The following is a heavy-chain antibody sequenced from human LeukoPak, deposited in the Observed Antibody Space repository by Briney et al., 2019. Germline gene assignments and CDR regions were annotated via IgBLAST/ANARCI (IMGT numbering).Heavy chain of an antibody. CDR2: ISGSGGST. CDR3: ARGIGQLEDY. Sequence: GGSLRLSCAASGFTFSSYAMSWVRQAPGKGLEWVSGISGSGGSTYYADSVKGRFTISRDNSKNTLYLQMNSLSAEDTAVYYCARGIGQLEDYWGQGTLVTVSS. V-gene: IGHV3-23*01. D-gene: IGHD6-13*01. J-gene: IGHJ4*02. CDR1: GFTFSSYA.